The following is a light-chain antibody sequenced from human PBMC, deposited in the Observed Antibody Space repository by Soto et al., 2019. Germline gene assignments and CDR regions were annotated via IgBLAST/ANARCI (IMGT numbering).Light chain of an antibody. CDR2: AAS. J-gene: IGKJ4*01. CDR1: QRISRW. CDR3: QQIFTTPLP. Sequence: DINIKQYPSSLSASVVDRVTIPCRASQRISRWLAWYQQTPGKAPKVLIYAASSWQTGVASGFSVRASGTYFTLTISSLQPEDFATYYCQQIFTTPLPLAVGTRVEIK. V-gene: IGKV1-39*01.